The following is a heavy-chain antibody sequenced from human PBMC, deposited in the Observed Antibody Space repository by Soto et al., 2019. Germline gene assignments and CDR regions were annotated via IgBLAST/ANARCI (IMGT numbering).Heavy chain of an antibody. CDR3: ARSYSSSPYYYYYMDV. Sequence: SETLSLTCTFSGGSISSYYWIWIRQPPRKGLEWIGYIYYSGSTNYNPSLKSRVTISVDTSKNQFSLKLSSVTAADTAVYYCARSYSSSPYYYYYMDVWGKGTTVTVSS. J-gene: IGHJ6*03. V-gene: IGHV4-59*01. CDR1: GGSISSYY. D-gene: IGHD6-6*01. CDR2: IYYSGST.